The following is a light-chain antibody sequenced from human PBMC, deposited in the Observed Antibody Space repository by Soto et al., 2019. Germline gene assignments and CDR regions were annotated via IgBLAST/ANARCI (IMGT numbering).Light chain of an antibody. Sequence: QSVLTQPPSVSGAPGQTVTISCIGSSSNIGADYDVHWYQQFPGTAPKLLIHGNINRPSGVPDRFSGSKSVTSAALAITGLQAADETDYYCHSYDTSLSAWVFGGGTKLTVL. CDR1: SSNIGADYD. J-gene: IGLJ3*02. V-gene: IGLV1-40*01. CDR3: HSYDTSLSAWV. CDR2: GNI.